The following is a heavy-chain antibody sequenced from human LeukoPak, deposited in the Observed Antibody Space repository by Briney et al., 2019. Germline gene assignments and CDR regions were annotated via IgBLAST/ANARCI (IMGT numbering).Heavy chain of an antibody. D-gene: IGHD4-11*01. CDR3: ARVQLRAVTTGDFDY. V-gene: IGHV1-2*02. CDR2: INPNSGGT. Sequence: ASVKVSCKASGHTFTGYYMHWVRQAPGQGLEWMGWINPNSGGTNYAQKFQGRVTMTRDTSISTAYMELSRLRSDDTAVYYCARVQLRAVTTGDFDYWGQGTLVTVSS. CDR1: GHTFTGYY. J-gene: IGHJ4*02.